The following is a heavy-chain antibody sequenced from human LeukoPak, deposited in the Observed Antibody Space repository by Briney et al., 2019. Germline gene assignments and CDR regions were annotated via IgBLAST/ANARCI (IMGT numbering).Heavy chain of an antibody. CDR3: ARLASSIAARGAFDI. J-gene: IGHJ3*02. CDR1: GGPIRSAGYY. D-gene: IGHD6-6*01. V-gene: IGHV4-30-2*06. Sequence: SETLSLTCTVSGGPIRSAGYYWSWIRQSPGRGLEWIGYIYHSGTTFYSPSLKSRVTISVDTSKNQFSLKLSSVTAADTAVYYCARLASSIAARGAFDIWGQGTTVTVSS. CDR2: IYHSGTT.